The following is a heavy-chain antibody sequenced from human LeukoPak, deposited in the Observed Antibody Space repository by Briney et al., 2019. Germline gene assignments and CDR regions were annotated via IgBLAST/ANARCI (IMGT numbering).Heavy chain of an antibody. CDR3: ARAPYDSDVQIGFYYYYMDV. Sequence: GASVKVSCKASGYTFTSYDINWVRQATGQGLEWMGWMNPNSGNTGYAQKFQGRVTMTRNTSISTAYMELSSLRSEDTAVYYCARAPYDSDVQIGFYYYYMDVWGKGTTVTVSS. D-gene: IGHD3-22*01. CDR2: MNPNSGNT. J-gene: IGHJ6*03. V-gene: IGHV1-8*01. CDR1: GYTFTSYD.